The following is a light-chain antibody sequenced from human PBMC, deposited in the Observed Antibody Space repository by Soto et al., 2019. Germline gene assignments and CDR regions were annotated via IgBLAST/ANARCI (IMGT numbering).Light chain of an antibody. CDR3: QSYDSSLSGYV. CDR1: SSNIGAGYD. Sequence: QSVLTQPPSVSGAPGQRVTISCTGSSSNIGAGYDVHWYQQLPGTPPKLLIYGNSNRPSGFPDRSSGSKSGTSASLAITGLHADDEADYYCQSYDSSLSGYVFGAGTKVTVL. V-gene: IGLV1-40*01. CDR2: GNS. J-gene: IGLJ1*01.